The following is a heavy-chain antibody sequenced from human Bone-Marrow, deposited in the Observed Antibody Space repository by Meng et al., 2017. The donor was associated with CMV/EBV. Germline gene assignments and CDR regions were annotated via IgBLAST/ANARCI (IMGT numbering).Heavy chain of an antibody. CDR1: GYTFTSYY. CDR2: INPSGGST. CDR3: ARDWFGDGSGSPPLYYFDY. Sequence: ASVKVSCKASGYTFTSYYMHWVRQAPGQGLEWMGIINPSGGSTSYAQKFQGRVTMTRDTSTSTVYMELSSLRSEDTAVYYCARDWFGDGSGSPPLYYFDYWGLGTLVTVSS. D-gene: IGHD3-10*01. V-gene: IGHV1-46*01. J-gene: IGHJ4*02.